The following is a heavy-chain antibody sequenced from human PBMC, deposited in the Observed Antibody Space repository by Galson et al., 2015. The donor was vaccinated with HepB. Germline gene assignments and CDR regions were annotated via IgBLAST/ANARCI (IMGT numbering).Heavy chain of an antibody. V-gene: IGHV3-30*03. CDR1: GFTFSNYG. D-gene: IGHD3-22*01. Sequence: SLRLSCAASGFTFSNYGMHWVRQAPGKGLEWVAIISYDGNNKNYADSVKGRFTISRDISKNPLYLQMNSLRAGDTAVYYCARGPDDTNGYYNSFDQWGQGTLVTVSS. CDR3: ARGPDDTNGYYNSFDQ. CDR2: ISYDGNNK. J-gene: IGHJ4*02.